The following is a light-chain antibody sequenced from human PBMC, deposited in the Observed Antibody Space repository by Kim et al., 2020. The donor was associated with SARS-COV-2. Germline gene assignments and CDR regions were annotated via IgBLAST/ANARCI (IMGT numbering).Light chain of an antibody. CDR1: KLGDRY. J-gene: IGLJ2*01. CDR2: EDD. Sequence: VSPGQTASITCSGDKLGDRYACWYQQRPGQPPVLVIYEDDKRPSGIPERFSGSNSGNTATLTISGTQAMDEADYYCQAWDTATHVVFGGGTQLTVL. V-gene: IGLV3-1*01. CDR3: QAWDTATHVV.